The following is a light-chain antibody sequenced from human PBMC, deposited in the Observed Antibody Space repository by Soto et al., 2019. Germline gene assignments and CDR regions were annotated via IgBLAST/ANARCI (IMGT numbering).Light chain of an antibody. J-gene: IGKJ1*01. V-gene: IGKV3-15*01. CDR3: QQYNNWPRT. CDR1: QSVSSY. CDR2: GAS. Sequence: EIVMPQSPATLSVSTGERATLSCRASQSVSSYLAWYQQKPGQAPRLLIYGASTRATGIPARFSGSGSGAEFTLTIGSLQSEDFAVYYCQQYNNWPRTFGQGTKVDI.